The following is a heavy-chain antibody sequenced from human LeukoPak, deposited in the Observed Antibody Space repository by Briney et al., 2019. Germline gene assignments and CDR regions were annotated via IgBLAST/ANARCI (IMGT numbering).Heavy chain of an antibody. V-gene: IGHV4-38-2*02. J-gene: IGHJ6*03. CDR3: ARGVGATNRNYYMDV. D-gene: IGHD1-26*01. CDR1: GYSIFTDYF. Sequence: SETLSLTCNVSGYSIFTDYFGGWLRQPPGKGREWIGSIYHTGSTFYNPSLKSRVTIAIDTSNNQFSLKLSSVTAADTAVYYCARGVGATNRNYYMDVCGNGTTVTVSS. CDR2: IYHTGST.